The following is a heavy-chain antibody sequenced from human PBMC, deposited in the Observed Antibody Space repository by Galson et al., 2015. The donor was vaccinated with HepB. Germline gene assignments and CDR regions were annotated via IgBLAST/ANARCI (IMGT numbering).Heavy chain of an antibody. V-gene: IGHV1-69*13. CDR2: LIPVFGTA. J-gene: IGHJ4*02. CDR1: GGTFNSYA. D-gene: IGHD3-22*01. Sequence: SVKVSCKASGGTFNSYATFWVRQAPGQGLEWMGGLIPVFGTANYAQKFQGRVSITADESTRTVYVELSSLRSEDTAVYYCARGSDISGQYCHYWGQGTLVTVSS. CDR3: ARGSDISGQYCHY.